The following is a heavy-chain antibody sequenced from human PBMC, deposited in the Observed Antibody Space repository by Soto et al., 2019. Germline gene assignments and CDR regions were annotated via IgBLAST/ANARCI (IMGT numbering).Heavy chain of an antibody. CDR3: ARYREYSSSPHTVDY. V-gene: IGHV3-11*06. CDR2: ISSSSSYT. Sequence: PGGSLRLSCAASGFTFSDYYMSWIRQAPGKGLEWVSYISSSSSYTNYADSVKGRFTISRDNAKNSLYLQMNSLRAEDTAVYYCARYREYSSSPHTVDYWGQGTLVTVSS. J-gene: IGHJ4*02. D-gene: IGHD6-6*01. CDR1: GFTFSDYY.